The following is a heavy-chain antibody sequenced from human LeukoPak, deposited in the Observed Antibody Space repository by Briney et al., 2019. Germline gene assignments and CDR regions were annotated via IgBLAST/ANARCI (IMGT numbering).Heavy chain of an antibody. V-gene: IGHV1-69*05. CDR1: GGTFSSYA. CDR3: ARGIQLWSALYYYYMDV. CDR2: IIPIFGTA. D-gene: IGHD5-18*01. J-gene: IGHJ6*03. Sequence: SVKVSCKASGGTFSSYAISWVRQAPGQGLGWMGGIIPIFGTANYAQKFQGRVTITTDESTSTAYMELSSLRSEDTAVYYCARGIQLWSALYYYYMDVWGKGTTVTVSS.